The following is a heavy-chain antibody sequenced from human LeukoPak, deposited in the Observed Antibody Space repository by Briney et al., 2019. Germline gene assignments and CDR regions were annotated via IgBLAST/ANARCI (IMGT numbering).Heavy chain of an antibody. Sequence: GGSLRLSCAASGFTFSSYAMHWVRQAPGKGLEWVAVISYDGSNKYYADSVKGRFTISRDNSKNTLYLQMNSLRAEDTAVYYCATHYYDSSGYYSPDYWGQGTLVTVSS. D-gene: IGHD3-22*01. CDR3: ATHYYDSSGYYSPDY. CDR1: GFTFSSYA. CDR2: ISYDGSNK. J-gene: IGHJ4*02. V-gene: IGHV3-30-3*01.